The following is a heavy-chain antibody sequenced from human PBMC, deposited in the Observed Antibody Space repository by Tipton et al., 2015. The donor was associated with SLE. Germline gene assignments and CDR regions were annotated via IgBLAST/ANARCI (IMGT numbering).Heavy chain of an antibody. CDR1: GDSFSSYY. CDR2: IYSSGST. D-gene: IGHD2-21*01. J-gene: IGHJ6*03. V-gene: IGHV4-4*07. CDR3: AKLFGSAYYYYMDV. Sequence: TLSLTCTVSGDSFSSYYYNWIRQPAGKGLEWIGRIYSSGSTNYNPSLKSRVTMSVDRSRNQVSLRLSSVTAADTAVYYCAKLFGSAYYYYMDVWGKGTMVTVSS.